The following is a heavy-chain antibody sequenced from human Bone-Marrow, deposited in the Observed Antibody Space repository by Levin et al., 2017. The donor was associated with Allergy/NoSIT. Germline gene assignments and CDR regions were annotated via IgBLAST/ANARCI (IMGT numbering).Heavy chain of an antibody. V-gene: IGHV3-48*04. CDR1: GFTFSSYS. Sequence: PGGSLRLSCAASGFTFSSYSMNWVRQAPGKGLEWVSYISSSSSTIYYADSVKGRFTISRDNAKNSLYLQMNSLRAEDTAVYYCARSAKYSSSLFDYWGQGTLVTVSS. CDR2: ISSSSSTI. CDR3: ARSAKYSSSLFDY. D-gene: IGHD6-13*01. J-gene: IGHJ4*02.